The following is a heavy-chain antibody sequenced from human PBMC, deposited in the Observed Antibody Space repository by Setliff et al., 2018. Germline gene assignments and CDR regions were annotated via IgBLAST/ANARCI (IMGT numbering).Heavy chain of an antibody. V-gene: IGHV3-23*01. J-gene: IGHJ5*02. Sequence: GSLRLSCAASGFFFRSYEMNWVRQAPGKGLEWVATIGGNGVTTFYTDSVKGRFTISRENSKMYLQMDSLRAEDTALYYCAKSLRLASSGSYWFDPWGQGTLVTVSS. CDR1: GFFFRSYE. D-gene: IGHD3-10*01. CDR3: AKSLRLASSGSYWFDP. CDR2: IGGNGVTT.